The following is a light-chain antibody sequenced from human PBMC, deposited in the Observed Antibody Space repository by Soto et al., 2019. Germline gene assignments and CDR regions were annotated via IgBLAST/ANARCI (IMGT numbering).Light chain of an antibody. CDR1: QSISSW. Sequence: DIQMTQSPSTLSASVGDRVTITCRASQSISSWLAWYQQKPGTAPKLLIYAASSLQSGVPSRFSGSGSGTDFTLTISSLQPEDFATYYCQHYNSYSEAFGQGTKVDIK. CDR2: AAS. J-gene: IGKJ1*01. CDR3: QHYNSYSEA. V-gene: IGKV1-5*01.